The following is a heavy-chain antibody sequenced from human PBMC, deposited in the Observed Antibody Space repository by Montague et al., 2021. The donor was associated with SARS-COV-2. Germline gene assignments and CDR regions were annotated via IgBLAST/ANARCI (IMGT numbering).Heavy chain of an antibody. J-gene: IGHJ4*02. V-gene: IGHV4-4*02. Sequence: GKTKSNPSLQSRVTMSVDKPNNQLSLRLTSVTAPDTAVYYCARVCTSAWRQLDCWGQGILVTVSA. CDR2: GKT. CDR3: ARVCTSAWRQLDC. D-gene: IGHD6-19*01.